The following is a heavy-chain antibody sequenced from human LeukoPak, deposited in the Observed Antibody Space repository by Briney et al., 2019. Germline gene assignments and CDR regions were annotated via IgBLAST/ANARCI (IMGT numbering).Heavy chain of an antibody. CDR1: GFTFSSFW. Sequence: PGGSLRLSCAASGFTFSSFWLSWVRQAPTKGLEWVANIKQDGSETYYVDSVKGRFTISRDNAKNSLFLQMDSLRAEDTAVYYCARDRQSGSHLNFFDYWGQGALVTVSS. D-gene: IGHD1-26*01. V-gene: IGHV3-7*01. CDR3: ARDRQSGSHLNFFDY. CDR2: IKQDGSET. J-gene: IGHJ4*02.